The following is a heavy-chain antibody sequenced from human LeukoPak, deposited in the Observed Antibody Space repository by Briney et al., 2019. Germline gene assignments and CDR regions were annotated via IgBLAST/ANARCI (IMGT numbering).Heavy chain of an antibody. D-gene: IGHD1-14*01. V-gene: IGHV4-61*02. CDR1: GGSISSSSYY. Sequence: PSETLSLTCTVSGGSISSSSYYWSWIRQPAGKGLEWIGRIYTSGSTNYNPSLKSRVTISVDTSKNQFSLKLSSVTAADTAVYYCARERRTGNYMDVWGKGTTVTVSS. CDR2: IYTSGST. J-gene: IGHJ6*03. CDR3: ARERRTGNYMDV.